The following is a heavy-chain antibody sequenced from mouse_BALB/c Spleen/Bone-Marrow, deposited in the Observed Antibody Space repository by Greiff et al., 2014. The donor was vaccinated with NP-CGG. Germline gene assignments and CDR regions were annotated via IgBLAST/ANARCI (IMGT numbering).Heavy chain of an antibody. CDR2: IDPANGNT. CDR1: GLNIKDTY. V-gene: IGHV14-3*02. CDR3: ATYYYGSSWGFAY. D-gene: IGHD1-1*01. J-gene: IGHJ3*01. Sequence: VQLKQSGAELVKPGASVKLSCTASGLNIKDTYMHWVKQRPEQGLEWIGRIDPANGNTKYDPKFQGKATITADTSSNTAYLQLSSLTSEDTAVYYCATYYYGSSWGFAYWGQGTLVTVSA.